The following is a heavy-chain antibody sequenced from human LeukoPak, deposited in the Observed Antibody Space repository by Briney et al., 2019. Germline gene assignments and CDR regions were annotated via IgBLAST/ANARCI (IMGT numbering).Heavy chain of an antibody. V-gene: IGHV3-11*01. J-gene: IGHJ4*02. CDR3: ARDYSSSSVLRTYFDY. D-gene: IGHD6-6*01. CDR2: ISSSGSTI. CDR1: GFTFSDYY. Sequence: PGGSLRLSCAASGFTFSDYYMSWIRQAPGKGLEWVSYISSSGSTIYYADSVKGRFTISRDNAKNSLYLQMNSLRAEDTAVYYCARDYSSSSVLRTYFDYWGQGTLVTVSS.